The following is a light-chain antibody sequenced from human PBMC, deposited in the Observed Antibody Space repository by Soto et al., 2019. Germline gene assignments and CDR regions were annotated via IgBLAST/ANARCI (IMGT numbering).Light chain of an antibody. J-gene: IGKJ1*01. CDR1: QSISNW. V-gene: IGKV1-5*03. CDR2: NAS. CDR3: QECNTSPYT. Sequence: DIQMTQSPSTLSASVGDRVTITCRASQSISNWLAWYQQKPGKAPKLLIYNASSLESGVPSRFSGSRSGTEFTLTISSLQPDDFATYYCQECNTSPYTFGQGTKVEIK.